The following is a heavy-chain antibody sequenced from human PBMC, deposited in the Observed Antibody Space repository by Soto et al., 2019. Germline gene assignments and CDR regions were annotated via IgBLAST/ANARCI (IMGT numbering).Heavy chain of an antibody. CDR1: GGTFNSYD. D-gene: IGHD3-22*01. Sequence: QVQLVQSGAEVKKPGSSMKVSCKASGGTFNSYDINWVRQAPGQGLELMGGIIPIVETPKYAQKFQGRVTITADESTNTVYMELSSLRSEDTAMYYCARLSRPNYYDTSGFFKDNWFDPWGQGTLVTVSS. CDR2: IIPIVETP. CDR3: ARLSRPNYYDTSGFFKDNWFDP. J-gene: IGHJ5*02. V-gene: IGHV1-69*01.